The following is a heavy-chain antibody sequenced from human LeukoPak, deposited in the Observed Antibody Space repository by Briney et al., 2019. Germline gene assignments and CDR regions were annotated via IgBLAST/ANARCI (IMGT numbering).Heavy chain of an antibody. CDR2: ISGSGAST. CDR3: AKDFRIGYSAHFDY. D-gene: IGHD2-21*01. V-gene: IGHV3-23*01. CDR1: GFTLSTNA. Sequence: GGSLRLSCLTSGFTLSTNAMSWVRQAPGKGLEWISGISGSGASTYYADSVKGRFSISRDNSKNTLYLQMDSLRGEDTAVYYCAKDFRIGYSAHFDYWGQGALVTVSS. J-gene: IGHJ4*02.